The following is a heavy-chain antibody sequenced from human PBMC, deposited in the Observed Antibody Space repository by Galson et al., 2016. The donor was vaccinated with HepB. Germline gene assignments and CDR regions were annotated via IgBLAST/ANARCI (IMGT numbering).Heavy chain of an antibody. CDR3: ARQDRAGLVKL. CDR2: IYYSGTT. D-gene: IGHD6-19*01. V-gene: IGHV4-39*01. Sequence: SETLSLTCTVSGGSISSSSYFWAWIRQPPGKGLDWIGSIYYSGTTHYNPSLQSRVSISVDTSKNQFSLRLTSVSAADTAMYSCARQDRAGLVKLWGQGTMVTVSS. J-gene: IGHJ3*01. CDR1: GGSISSSSYF.